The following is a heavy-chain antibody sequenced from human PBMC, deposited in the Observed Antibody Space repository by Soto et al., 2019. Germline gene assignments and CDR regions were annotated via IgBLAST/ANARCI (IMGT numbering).Heavy chain of an antibody. D-gene: IGHD2-2*01. Sequence: GGSLRLSCAASGFTFSSYAMSWVRQAPGKGLEWVSAISGSGGSTYYADSVKGRFTISRDNSKSTLYLQMNSLRAEDTAVYYCAKDLSSTRTNWFDPWGQGTLVTVSS. CDR1: GFTFSSYA. CDR2: ISGSGGST. CDR3: AKDLSSTRTNWFDP. V-gene: IGHV3-23*01. J-gene: IGHJ5*02.